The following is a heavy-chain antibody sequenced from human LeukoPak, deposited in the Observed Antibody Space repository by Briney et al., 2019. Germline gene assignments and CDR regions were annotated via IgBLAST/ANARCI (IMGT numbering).Heavy chain of an antibody. Sequence: SGTLSLTCTVAGGSISSTNWWSWVRQPPGKGLEWIGEIYHTGSTNYNPSLKSRVTISVDTSKNQFSMELSSVTAADTAVYYCASGPRRAVGTLWNWGQGTLVTVSS. J-gene: IGHJ4*02. CDR3: ASGPRRAVGTLWN. V-gene: IGHV4-4*02. D-gene: IGHD3-3*01. CDR1: GGSISSTNW. CDR2: IYHTGST.